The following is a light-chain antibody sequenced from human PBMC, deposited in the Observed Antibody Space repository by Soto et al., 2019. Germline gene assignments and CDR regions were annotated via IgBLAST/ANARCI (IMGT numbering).Light chain of an antibody. V-gene: IGKV4-1*01. J-gene: IGKJ2*01. CDR2: WAS. Sequence: DIVMTQSPDSLAVSLGERATINCKSSQSVLYSSNNKNYLAWYQQRQGQPPKLLIYWASTRESGVPDRFSGSGSGTDFTLTITSLQAEDVAVYYCQQYESTPPTFGQGTKLEI. CDR3: QQYESTPPT. CDR1: QSVLYSSNNKNY.